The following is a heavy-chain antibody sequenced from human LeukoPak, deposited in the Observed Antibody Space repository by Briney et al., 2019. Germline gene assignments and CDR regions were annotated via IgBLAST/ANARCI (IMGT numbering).Heavy chain of an antibody. D-gene: IGHD6-13*01. CDR3: ATIAAALPPLFDY. CDR2: IYYSGST. J-gene: IGHJ4*02. Sequence: PSETLSLTCTVSGGSISSYYWSWIRQPPGKGLEWIGYIYYSGSTNYNPSLKSRVTISVDTSKNQFSLKLSSVTAADTAVYYCATIAAALPPLFDYWGQGTLVTVSS. V-gene: IGHV4-59*08. CDR1: GGSISSYY.